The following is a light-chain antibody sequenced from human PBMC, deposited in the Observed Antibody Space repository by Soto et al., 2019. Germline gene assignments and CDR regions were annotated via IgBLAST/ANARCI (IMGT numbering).Light chain of an antibody. CDR3: AAWDGSLSVYV. CDR2: SDN. Sequence: QSVLTQPPSESGTPGQRVTISCSGSTSNVGSNHVYWYQQFPGTAPKLLISSDNQRPSGVPDRFSGSKSGTSASVAISRLRSEDEADYYCAAWDGSLSVYVFGTGTKLTVL. J-gene: IGLJ1*01. CDR1: TSNVGSNH. V-gene: IGLV1-47*01.